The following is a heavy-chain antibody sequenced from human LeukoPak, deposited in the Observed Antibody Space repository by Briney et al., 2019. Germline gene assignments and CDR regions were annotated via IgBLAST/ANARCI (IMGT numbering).Heavy chain of an antibody. Sequence: ASVKVSCKASGYTFTSYDINWVRQATGQGLEWMGWMNPNSGNTGYARKFQGRVTMTRNTSISTAYMELSSLRSEDTAVYYCARGTHRSNWFDPWGQGTLVTVSS. CDR1: GYTFTSYD. CDR2: MNPNSGNT. CDR3: ARGTHRSNWFDP. V-gene: IGHV1-8*01. J-gene: IGHJ5*02. D-gene: IGHD1-14*01.